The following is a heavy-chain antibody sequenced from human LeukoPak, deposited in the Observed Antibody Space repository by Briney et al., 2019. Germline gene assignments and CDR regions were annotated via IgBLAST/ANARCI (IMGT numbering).Heavy chain of an antibody. D-gene: IGHD3-22*01. J-gene: IGHJ4*02. CDR1: GGSISSSSYY. CDR2: IYTSGST. CDR3: ATTSYYYDSPDY. V-gene: IGHV4-61*02. Sequence: PSETLSLTCTVSGGSISSSSYYWGWIRQPAGKGLEWIGRIYTSGSTNYNPSLKSRVTISVDTSKNQFSLKLSSVTAADTAVYYCATTSYYYDSPDYWGQGTLVTVSS.